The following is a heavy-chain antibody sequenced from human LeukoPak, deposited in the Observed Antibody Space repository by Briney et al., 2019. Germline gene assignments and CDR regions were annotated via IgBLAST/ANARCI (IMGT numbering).Heavy chain of an antibody. CDR1: GGSISSSSYY. V-gene: IGHV4-39*07. J-gene: IGHJ5*02. D-gene: IGHD2-2*01. Sequence: PSETLSLTCTVSGGSISSSSYYWGWIRQPPGKGLEWIGSIYCSGSTYYNPSLKSRVTISVDTSKNQFSLKLSSVTAADTAVYYCARGSDCSSTSCYRLGAYWFDPWGQGTLVTVSS. CDR3: ARGSDCSSTSCYRLGAYWFDP. CDR2: IYCSGST.